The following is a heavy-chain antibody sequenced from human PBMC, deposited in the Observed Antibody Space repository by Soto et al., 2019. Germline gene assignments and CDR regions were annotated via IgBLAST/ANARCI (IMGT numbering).Heavy chain of an antibody. CDR3: AHDSSGLYGFDC. J-gene: IGHJ4*02. CDR1: GFSLSTSGVG. D-gene: IGHD6-19*01. Sequence: QITLKESGPTLVKPTQTLTLTCTFSGFSLSTSGVGVGWIRQPPGKALEWLALIYWDDDKRYSPSLKNRLTITKDTSKNQVVLTMTNMDPVDTATYYCAHDSSGLYGFDCWGRGTLVTVSS. V-gene: IGHV2-5*02. CDR2: IYWDDDK.